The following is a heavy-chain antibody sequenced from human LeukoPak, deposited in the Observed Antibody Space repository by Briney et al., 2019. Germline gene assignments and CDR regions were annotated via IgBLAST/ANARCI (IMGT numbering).Heavy chain of an antibody. J-gene: IGHJ5*02. Sequence: QSGGSLRLSCATSGFTFSSYTMSWVRQAPGKGLAWVSGISGSGTSTYYADSVKGRFTISRDNSKNTLYVEMNSLRAEDTAVYYCTAAIHTYNWFDPWGQGTLVTVSS. CDR3: TAAIHTYNWFDP. CDR1: GFTFSSYT. CDR2: ISGSGTST. V-gene: IGHV3-23*01. D-gene: IGHD2-2*02.